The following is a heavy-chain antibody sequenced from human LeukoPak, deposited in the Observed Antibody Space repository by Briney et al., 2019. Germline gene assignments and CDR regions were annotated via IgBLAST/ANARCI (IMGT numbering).Heavy chain of an antibody. CDR3: AGEIGRSGGYDY. CDR2: ISYDGSNK. Sequence: PGRSLRLSCAASGFTFSSYGMHWVRQAPGKGLEWVAVISYDGSNKYYADSVKGRFTISRDNSEKRVYLQMNNLRTEDTAVYFCAGEIGRSGGYDYWGQGTLVTVSS. CDR1: GFTFSSYG. J-gene: IGHJ4*02. D-gene: IGHD1-26*01. V-gene: IGHV3-30*03.